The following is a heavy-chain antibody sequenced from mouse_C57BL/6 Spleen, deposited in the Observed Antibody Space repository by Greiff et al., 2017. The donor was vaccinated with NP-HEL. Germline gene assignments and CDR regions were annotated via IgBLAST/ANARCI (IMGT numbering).Heavy chain of an antibody. CDR3: ARSGTLIWYFDV. CDR2: INPSSGYT. J-gene: IGHJ1*03. D-gene: IGHD2-4*01. V-gene: IGHV1-4*01. Sequence: VQLQQSGAELARPGASVKMSCKASGYTFTSYTMHWVKQRPGQGLEWIGYINPSSGYTKYNQKFKDKATLTADKSSSTAYMQLSSLTSEDSAVYYCARSGTLIWYFDVWGTGTTVTVSS. CDR1: GYTFTSYT.